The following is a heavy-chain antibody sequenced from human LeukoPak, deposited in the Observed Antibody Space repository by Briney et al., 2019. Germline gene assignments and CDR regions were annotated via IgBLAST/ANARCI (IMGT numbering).Heavy chain of an antibody. CDR3: ARAHRLMAYAAHFDY. CDR2: ISGDGGST. Sequence: GGSLRLSCAASGFTFDDYAMHWVRQAPGKGLEWVSLISGDGGSTYYADSVKGRFTISRDNSKNSLYLQMNSLRTEDTALYYCARAHRLMAYAAHFDYWGQGTLVTVSS. V-gene: IGHV3-43*02. D-gene: IGHD2-8*01. J-gene: IGHJ4*02. CDR1: GFTFDDYA.